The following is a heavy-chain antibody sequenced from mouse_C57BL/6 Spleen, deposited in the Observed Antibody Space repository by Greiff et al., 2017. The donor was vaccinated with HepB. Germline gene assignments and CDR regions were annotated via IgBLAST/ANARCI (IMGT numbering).Heavy chain of an antibody. D-gene: IGHD1-1*01. V-gene: IGHV14-3*01. CDR2: IDPANGNT. Sequence: EVMLVESVAELVRPGASVKLSCTASGFNIKNTYMHWVKQRPEQGLEWIGRIDPANGNTKYAPKFQGKATITADTSSNTAYLQLSSLTSEDTAIYYCARLAYGSSSYYAMDYWGQGTSVTVSS. CDR3: ARLAYGSSSYYAMDY. J-gene: IGHJ4*01. CDR1: GFNIKNTY.